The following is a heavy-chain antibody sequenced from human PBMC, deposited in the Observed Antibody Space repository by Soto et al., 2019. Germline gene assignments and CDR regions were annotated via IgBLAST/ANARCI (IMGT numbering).Heavy chain of an antibody. Sequence: GGSLRLSCAASGFTFSSYGMHWVRQAPGKGLEWVAVIWYDGSNKYYADSVKGRFTISRDNSKNTLYLQMNSLRAEDTAVYYCARDRRLLAPDSSSWPIYYYYYYMDVWGKGTTVTVSS. CDR2: IWYDGSNK. V-gene: IGHV3-33*01. D-gene: IGHD6-13*01. CDR1: GFTFSSYG. CDR3: ARDRRLLAPDSSSWPIYYYYYYMDV. J-gene: IGHJ6*03.